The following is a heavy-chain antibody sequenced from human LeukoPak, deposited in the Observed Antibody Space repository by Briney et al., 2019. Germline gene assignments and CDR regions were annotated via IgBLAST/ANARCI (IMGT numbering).Heavy chain of an antibody. D-gene: IGHD4-17*01. V-gene: IGHV6-1*01. J-gene: IGHJ6*02. CDR1: GDSVSSNSAA. CDR3: ARDTFYGDYVFYYYGMDV. Sequence: SQTLSPTCAISGDSVSSNSAAWNWIRQSPSRGLEWLGRTYYRSKWYNDYAVSVKSRITINPDTSKNQFSLQLNSVTPEDTAVYYCARDTFYGDYVFYYYGMDVWGQGTTVTVSS. CDR2: TYYRSKWYN.